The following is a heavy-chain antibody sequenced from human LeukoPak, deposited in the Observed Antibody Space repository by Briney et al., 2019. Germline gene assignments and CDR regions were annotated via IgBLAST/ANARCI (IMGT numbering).Heavy chain of an antibody. J-gene: IGHJ3*02. V-gene: IGHV1-8*01. CDR2: VNPNSANT. Sequence: GASVKVSCKASGYTFNTYDINWVRQAAGQGLEWMGWVNPNSANTGYSQKFRGRVTMTRNTSISTAYMELNSLRSEDTAVYYCARGGLRWRDPFDIWGQGTLVTVSS. D-gene: IGHD2-15*01. CDR1: GYTFNTYD. CDR3: ARGGLRWRDPFDI.